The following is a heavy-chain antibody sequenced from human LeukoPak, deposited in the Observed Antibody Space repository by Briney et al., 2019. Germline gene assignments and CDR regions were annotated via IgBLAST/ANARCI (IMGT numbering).Heavy chain of an antibody. CDR3: ARGPVGATSTNWFDS. V-gene: IGHV3-69-1*01. J-gene: IGHJ5*01. Sequence: GGSLRLSCAASGFTFRNYNMNWVRQAPGKGLEWVSSISSSSYIFYGDSMKGRFTVSRDNAKNSLDLQMNSLRVEDTAMYYCARGPVGATSTNWFDSWGQGTLVTVSS. CDR2: ISSSSYI. D-gene: IGHD1-26*01. CDR1: GFTFRNYN.